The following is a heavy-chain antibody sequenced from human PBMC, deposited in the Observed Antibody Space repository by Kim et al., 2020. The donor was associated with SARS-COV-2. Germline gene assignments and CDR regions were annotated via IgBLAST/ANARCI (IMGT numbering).Heavy chain of an antibody. Sequence: ASVKVSCKASGYTFTSYGISWVRQAPGQGLEWMGWISAYNGNTNYAQKLQGRVTMTTDTSTSTAYMELRSLRSDDTAVYYCARGRVDILTGPYFQHWGQGTLVTVSS. J-gene: IGHJ1*01. CDR1: GYTFTSYG. D-gene: IGHD3-9*01. CDR2: ISAYNGNT. V-gene: IGHV1-18*01. CDR3: ARGRVDILTGPYFQH.